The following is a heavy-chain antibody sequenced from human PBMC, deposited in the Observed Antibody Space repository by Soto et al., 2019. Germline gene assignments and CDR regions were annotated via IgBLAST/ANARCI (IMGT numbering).Heavy chain of an antibody. CDR3: SLGVVIIWWFDP. Sequence: PSETLSLTCTVSGGSISSSSYYWGWIRQPPGKGLEWIGRIYYSGGTYYNPSLKSRVTISVDTSKNQFSLKLSSVTAADTAVYYCSLGVVIIWWFDPWGQGTLVTVSS. CDR1: GGSISSSSYY. V-gene: IGHV4-39*01. D-gene: IGHD3-3*01. CDR2: IYYSGGT. J-gene: IGHJ5*02.